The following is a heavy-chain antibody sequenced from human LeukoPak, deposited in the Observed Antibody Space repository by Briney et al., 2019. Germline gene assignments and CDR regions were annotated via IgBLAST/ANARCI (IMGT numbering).Heavy chain of an antibody. D-gene: IGHD4-23*01. V-gene: IGHV3-74*01. J-gene: IGHJ3*01. CDR3: ARASDGGHPPRAFDV. CDR2: INPDGTST. CDR1: GFTFSSYW. Sequence: GGSLRLSCAASGFTFSSYWMHWVRQAPGKGLVWVSRINPDGTSTTYADSVKGRSTISRDNAKNTLYLQMSSLRAEDTAVYYCARASDGGHPPRAFDVWGQGTMVTVSS.